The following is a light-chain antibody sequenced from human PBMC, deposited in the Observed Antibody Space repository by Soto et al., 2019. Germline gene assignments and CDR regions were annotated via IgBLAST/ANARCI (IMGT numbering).Light chain of an antibody. CDR1: QSVRSTS. CDR3: QHYGSSSWT. J-gene: IGKJ1*01. V-gene: IGKV3-20*01. CDR2: GAS. Sequence: EIVLTQSPGTLSLSPGERATLSCRASQSVRSTSLVWYQQKPGQAPRLLIYGASSRATGIPDRFSGSGSGTDFTLTISRLEPEESAVYYCQHYGSSSWTFGQGTRVEIK.